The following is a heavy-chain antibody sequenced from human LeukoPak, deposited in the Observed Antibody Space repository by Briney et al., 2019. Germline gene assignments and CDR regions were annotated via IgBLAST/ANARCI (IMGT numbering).Heavy chain of an antibody. D-gene: IGHD3-3*01. J-gene: IGHJ6*02. CDR2: MNPNSGNT. CDR3: ARGGGYDFWSGYYTGDYYYGMDV. CDR1: GYTFTSYD. V-gene: IGHV1-8*01. Sequence: GASVKVSCKASGYTFTSYDINWVRKATGQGLEWMGWMNPNSGNTGYAQKFQGRVTMTRNTSISTAYMELSSLRSEDTAVYYCARGGGYDFWSGYYTGDYYYGMDVWGQGTTVTVSS.